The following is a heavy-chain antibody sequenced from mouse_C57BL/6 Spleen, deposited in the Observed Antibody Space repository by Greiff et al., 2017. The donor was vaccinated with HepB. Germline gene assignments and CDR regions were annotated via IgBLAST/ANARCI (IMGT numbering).Heavy chain of an antibody. V-gene: IGHV1-50*01. D-gene: IGHD2-5*01. CDR2: IDPSDSYT. CDR1: GYTFTSYW. J-gene: IGHJ1*03. Sequence: QVQLQQPGAELVKPGASVKLSCKASGYTFTSYWMQWVKQRPGQGLEWIGEIDPSDSYTNYNQKFKGKATLTVDTSSSTAYMQLSSLTSADSAVYYCARSHYSNYWYFDVWGTGTTVTVSS. CDR3: ARSHYSNYWYFDV.